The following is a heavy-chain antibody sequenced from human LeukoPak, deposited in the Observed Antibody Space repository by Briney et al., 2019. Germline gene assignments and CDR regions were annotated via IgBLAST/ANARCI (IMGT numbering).Heavy chain of an antibody. CDR3: ARDGANGMDV. CDR2: IYYSGST. J-gene: IGHJ6*02. CDR1: GGSISSGGHY. Sequence: SETLSLTCTVSGGSISSGGHYWSWIRQHPGKGLEWIGYIYYSGSTYYNPSLKSRVTISVDASENQFSLKLNSVTAADTAVYYCARDGANGMDVWGQGTTVTVSS. V-gene: IGHV4-31*03. D-gene: IGHD3-16*01.